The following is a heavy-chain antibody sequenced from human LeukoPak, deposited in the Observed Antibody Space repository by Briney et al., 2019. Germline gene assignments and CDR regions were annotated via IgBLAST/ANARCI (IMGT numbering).Heavy chain of an antibody. CDR3: ARSVTVTTSLYNWFDP. J-gene: IGHJ5*02. CDR1: GGSISSGGYS. D-gene: IGHD4-17*01. V-gene: IGHV4-30-2*01. CDR2: IYHSGST. Sequence: PSETLSLTCAVSGGSISSGGYSWSWIRQPPGKGLEWIGYIYHSGSTYYNPSLKSRVTISVDRSKNQFSLKLSSVTAADTAVYYCARSVTVTTSLYNWFDPWGQGTLVTVSS.